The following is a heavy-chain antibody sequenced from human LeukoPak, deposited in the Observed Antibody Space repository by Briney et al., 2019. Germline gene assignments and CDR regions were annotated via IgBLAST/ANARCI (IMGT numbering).Heavy chain of an antibody. D-gene: IGHD2-15*01. CDR2: IIPIFGTA. CDR3: ARDIVVVVAATPEYYYYYGMDV. J-gene: IGHJ6*02. Sequence: ASVKVSCKASGGTFISYAISWVRQAPGQGLEWMGGIIPIFGTANYAQKFQGRVTITADESTSTAYMELSSLRSEDTAVYYCARDIVVVVAATPEYYYYYGMDVWGQGTTVTVSS. V-gene: IGHV1-69*13. CDR1: GGTFISYA.